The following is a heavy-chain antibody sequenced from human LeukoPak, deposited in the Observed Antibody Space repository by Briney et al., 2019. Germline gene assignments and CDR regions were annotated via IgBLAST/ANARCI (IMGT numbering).Heavy chain of an antibody. CDR1: GLTFSSYA. D-gene: IGHD3-3*01. Sequence: GGSLRLSCAASGLTFSSYAMHWVRQAPGKGLEWVAVISYDGSNKYYADSVKGRFTISRDNSKNTLYLQMNSLRAEDTAVYYCASSFAHLVDPWGQGTLVTVSS. CDR2: ISYDGSNK. V-gene: IGHV3-30-3*01. J-gene: IGHJ5*02. CDR3: ASSFAHLVDP.